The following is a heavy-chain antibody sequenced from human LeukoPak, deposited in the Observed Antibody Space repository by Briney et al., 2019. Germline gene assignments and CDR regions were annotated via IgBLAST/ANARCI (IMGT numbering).Heavy chain of an antibody. V-gene: IGHV3-23*01. CDR3: ARGGYSYGFDY. J-gene: IGHJ4*02. D-gene: IGHD5-18*01. CDR1: GFTFSSYA. Sequence: PGGSLRLSCAAPGFTFSSYAMSWVRQAPGKGLEWVSAISGSGGSTYYADSVKGRLTISRDNSKNTLYLQMNSLRAEDTAVYYCARGGYSYGFDYWGQGTLVTVSS. CDR2: ISGSGGST.